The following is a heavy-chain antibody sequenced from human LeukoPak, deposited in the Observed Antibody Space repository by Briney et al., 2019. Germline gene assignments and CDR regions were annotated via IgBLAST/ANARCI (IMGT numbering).Heavy chain of an antibody. V-gene: IGHV1-2*02. CDR3: GSPRKSASAAAIEMYH. J-gene: IGHJ1*01. CDR2: VNPKTGFT. CDR1: GDTFTVHY. Sequence: ASVTVSFTASGDTFTVHYVHWVRQAPGQRPEWMGYVNPKTGFTNYAKKFQGRVTMTRDMSISTVYMELTRLRSDDMAVYYCGSPRKSASAAAIEMYHWGQGTLVTVSS. D-gene: IGHD2-2*02.